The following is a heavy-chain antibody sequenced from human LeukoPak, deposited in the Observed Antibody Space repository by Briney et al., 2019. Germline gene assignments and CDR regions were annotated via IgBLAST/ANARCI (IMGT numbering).Heavy chain of an antibody. CDR2: IYYSGST. J-gene: IGHJ6*02. V-gene: IGHV4-30-4*08. CDR3: ASQESIPLPYGMDV. Sequence: KSSETLSLTCTVSGGSISSSSYYWGWIRQPPGKGLEWIGYIYYSGSTYYNPSLKSRVTISVDTSKNQFSLKLSSVTAADTAVYYCASQESIPLPYGMDVWGQGTTVTVSS. CDR1: GGSISSSSYY. D-gene: IGHD2-2*02.